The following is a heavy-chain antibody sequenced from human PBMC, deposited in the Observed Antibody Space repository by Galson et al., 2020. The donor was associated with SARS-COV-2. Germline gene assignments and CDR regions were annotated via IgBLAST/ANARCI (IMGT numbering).Heavy chain of an antibody. Sequence: SETLSLTCTVSGGSISSHYWSWIRQPPGKGLEWIGYIYYSGSTNYNPSLKSRVTISVDTSKNQFPLKLSSVTAADTAVYYCARASGWYYFDYWGQGTLVTVSS. CDR3: ARASGWYYFDY. D-gene: IGHD6-19*01. J-gene: IGHJ4*02. CDR2: IYYSGST. V-gene: IGHV4-59*11. CDR1: GGSISSHY.